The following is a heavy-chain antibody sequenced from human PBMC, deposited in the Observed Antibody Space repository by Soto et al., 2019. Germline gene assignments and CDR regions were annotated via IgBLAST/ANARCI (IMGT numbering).Heavy chain of an antibody. CDR3: AKAQELRYFRD. J-gene: IGHJ4*02. CDR2: XSYDGXNK. CDR1: RFTFSSYG. V-gene: IGHV3-30*18. Sequence: XXSLRLSCAASRFTFSSYGMHWVRQAPGQGLQWAAVXSYDGXNKYSADSVKGXFTISRDXXKDTLYLKMTSLRAEDTAVYYCAKAQELRYFRDWRKGTMVTVYS. D-gene: IGHD3-9*01.